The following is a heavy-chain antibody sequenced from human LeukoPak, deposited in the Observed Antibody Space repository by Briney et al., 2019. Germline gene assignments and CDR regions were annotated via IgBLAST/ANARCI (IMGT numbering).Heavy chain of an antibody. J-gene: IGHJ5*02. Sequence: GESLKISCKGSGYSFTNYWIVWVRQMPGKGLEWMGIIYPGDSDTRYSPSFQGQVTISADKSITTAYLQWSSLKASDTAIYYCARLGRFGELLSWFDPWGQGTLVTVSS. CDR1: GYSFTNYW. D-gene: IGHD3-10*01. V-gene: IGHV5-51*01. CDR2: IYPGDSDT. CDR3: ARLGRFGELLSWFDP.